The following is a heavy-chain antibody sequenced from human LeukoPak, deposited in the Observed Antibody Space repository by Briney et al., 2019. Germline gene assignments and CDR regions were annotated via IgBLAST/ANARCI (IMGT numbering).Heavy chain of an antibody. D-gene: IGHD3-3*01. CDR2: IIPIFGTA. Sequence: SVKVSCKASGGTFSSYAISWERQAPGQGLEWMGGIIPIFGTANYAQKFQGRVTITADESTSTAYMELSSLRSEDTAVYYCARVMESEREGDAFDIWGQGTMVTVSS. CDR3: ARVMESEREGDAFDI. J-gene: IGHJ3*02. CDR1: GGTFSSYA. V-gene: IGHV1-69*13.